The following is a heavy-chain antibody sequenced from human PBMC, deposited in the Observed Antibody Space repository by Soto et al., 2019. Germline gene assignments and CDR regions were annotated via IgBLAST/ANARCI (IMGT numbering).Heavy chain of an antibody. CDR1: GFPFAGYI. CDR3: AKDAVSLDGVWLAHD. D-gene: IGHD5-12*01. CDR2: MSSSGCGI. Sequence: GSLRLATASSGFPFAGYIMNLVCPAPVMGLEWVSSMSSSGCGIHYADSVKGRFTISRDNSAYSVYLQMNDLRVEDSAVYYCAKDAVSLDGVWLAHDWGQGNVVTVSS. V-gene: IGHV3-23*01. J-gene: IGHJ4*02.